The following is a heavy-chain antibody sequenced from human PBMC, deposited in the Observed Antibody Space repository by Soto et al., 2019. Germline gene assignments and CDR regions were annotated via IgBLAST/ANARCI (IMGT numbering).Heavy chain of an antibody. CDR3: AKECGGDCYGQYALDV. CDR2: IFYSGST. Sequence: SETLSLTCTVSCAAISTGSYYWSWVRQRPGKGLEYIGHIFYSGSTYYNPSLKSRVTISLDTSETQFSLQLSSVTAADTAIYFCAKECGGDCYGQYALDVWGQGTTVTVSS. V-gene: IGHV4-31*03. D-gene: IGHD2-21*02. J-gene: IGHJ6*02. CDR1: CAAISTGSYY.